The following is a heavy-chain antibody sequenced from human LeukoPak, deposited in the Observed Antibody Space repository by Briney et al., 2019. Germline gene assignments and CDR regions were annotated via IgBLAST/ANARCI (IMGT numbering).Heavy chain of an antibody. CDR3: ARDRPRLLGQDRFDY. J-gene: IGHJ4*02. CDR1: GYTFTNYD. Sequence: GALVKVSCKASGYTFTNYDITWVRQAPGQGLEWMGWISAYIGNTYYAQKFQGRVTMTTDTSTSTAYMQLRSLRSDDTAVYFCARDRPRLLGQDRFDYWGQGTLVTVSS. V-gene: IGHV1-18*01. D-gene: IGHD2-15*01. CDR2: ISAYIGNT.